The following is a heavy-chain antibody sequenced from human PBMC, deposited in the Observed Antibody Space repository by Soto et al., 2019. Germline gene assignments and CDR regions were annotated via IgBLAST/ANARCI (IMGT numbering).Heavy chain of an antibody. CDR1: GYTFTGYY. V-gene: IGHV1-8*02. Sequence: QVQLVQSGAEVKKPGASVKVSCKASGYTFTGYYMHWVRQATGQGLEWMGWMNPNSGNTGYAQKFQGRVTMTRNTSISTAYMELSSLRSEDTAVYYCARGHSVVVPAEDFDYWGQGTLVTVSS. D-gene: IGHD2-2*01. J-gene: IGHJ4*02. CDR3: ARGHSVVVPAEDFDY. CDR2: MNPNSGNT.